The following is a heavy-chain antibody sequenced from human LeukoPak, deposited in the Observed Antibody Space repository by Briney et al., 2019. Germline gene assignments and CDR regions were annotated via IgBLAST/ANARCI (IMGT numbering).Heavy chain of an antibody. CDR1: GFTFSSYA. Sequence: GGSLRLSCVASGFTFSSYAMSWVRQAPGKGLEWVSVIYSGGSTYYADSVKGRFTISRDNSKNTLYLQMNSLRAEDTAVYYCARGRAYYYDSSGPFDYWGQGTLVTVSS. CDR3: ARGRAYYYDSSGPFDY. CDR2: IYSGGST. J-gene: IGHJ4*02. D-gene: IGHD3-22*01. V-gene: IGHV3-53*01.